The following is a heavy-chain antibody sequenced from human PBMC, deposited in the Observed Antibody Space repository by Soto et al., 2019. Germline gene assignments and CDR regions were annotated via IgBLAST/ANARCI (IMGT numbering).Heavy chain of an antibody. CDR3: AREVLDSSSSGWYFDL. Sequence: EVQLVESGGGLVQPGGSLRLACAASGFTFSAYDMHWVRQATGKGLEWVSGIGTGYDTYYPGSVKGRFTISRENAKNSLFLQMNGLRVGDTAVYYCAREVLDSSSSGWYFDLWGRGTLVTVST. V-gene: IGHV3-13*01. D-gene: IGHD6-6*01. J-gene: IGHJ2*01. CDR1: GFTFSAYD. CDR2: IGTGYDT.